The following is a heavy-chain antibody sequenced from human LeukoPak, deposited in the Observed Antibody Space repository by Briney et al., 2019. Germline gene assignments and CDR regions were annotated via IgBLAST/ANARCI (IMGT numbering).Heavy chain of an antibody. CDR1: GFTFSSYA. D-gene: IGHD6-19*01. CDR3: ATEGGGWYRRWYYFDY. V-gene: IGHV3-23*01. Sequence: GGSLRLSCAASGFTFSSYAMRWVRQAPGKGLEWVSAIGSGSGGTTIYADSVKGRFTISRDNSKNTLYLQMNSLRAEDTAVYYCATEGGGWYRRWYYFDYWGQGTLVTVSS. J-gene: IGHJ4*02. CDR2: IGSGSGGTT.